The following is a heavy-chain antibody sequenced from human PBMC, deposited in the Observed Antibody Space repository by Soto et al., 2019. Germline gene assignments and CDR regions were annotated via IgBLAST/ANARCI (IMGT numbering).Heavy chain of an antibody. J-gene: IGHJ4*02. V-gene: IGHV4-61*01. D-gene: IGHD2-2*01. CDR2: MSHSGGT. Sequence: LETLSLTCAVYGGFVSSGSYYRSWIQQPPGKGLEWIGEMSHSGGTHFNTSLKSRVTISVDTSKNQFSLKLSSVTAADTAVYYCASSSGRTSPTIVSKTHFDYWGQGTLVTVSS. CDR3: ASSSGRTSPTIVSKTHFDY. CDR1: GGFVSSGSYY.